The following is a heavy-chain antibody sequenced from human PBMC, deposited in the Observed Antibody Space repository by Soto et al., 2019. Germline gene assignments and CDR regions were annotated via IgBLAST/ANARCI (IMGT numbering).Heavy chain of an antibody. CDR1: GYSFTSYW. CDR3: ARQEDGSGYLGRYYYGMDV. J-gene: IGHJ6*02. CDR2: IYPGDSDT. V-gene: IGHV5-51*01. Sequence: PGESLKISCKGSGYSFTSYWIGWVRQMPGKGLEWMGIIYPGDSDTRYSPSFQGQVTISADKSISTAYLQWSSLKASDTAMYYCARQEDGSGYLGRYYYGMDVWGQGTTVTVS. D-gene: IGHD3-10*01.